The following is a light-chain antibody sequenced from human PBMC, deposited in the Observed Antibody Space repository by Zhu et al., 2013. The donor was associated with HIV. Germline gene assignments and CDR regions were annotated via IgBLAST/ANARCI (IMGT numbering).Light chain of an antibody. V-gene: IGKV3-20*01. Sequence: EIVLTQSPGTLSLSPGERATLSCRASHSVRSSYLAWYQQKPGQAPRLLIYDASNRATGIPARFSGSGSGTDFTLSISSLEPEDFATYYCQQTFSTPYNFGQGTKLQIK. CDR1: HSVRSSY. CDR3: QQTFSTPYN. J-gene: IGKJ2*01. CDR2: DAS.